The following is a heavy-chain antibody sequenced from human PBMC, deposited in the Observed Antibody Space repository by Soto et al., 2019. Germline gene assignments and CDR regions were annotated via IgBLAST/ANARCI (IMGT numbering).Heavy chain of an antibody. D-gene: IGHD2-2*01. V-gene: IGHV3-48*03. CDR2: ISSSGETV. CDR1: GFTFSSYE. CDR3: AREGFYAMDV. Sequence: GGSLRLSCEVSGFTFSSYEMYWVRQSPGKGLEWVAYISSSGETVYYAGSVQGRFTISRDNAKNSLYLQMSSLGAEDTAVYYCAREGFYAMDVWGQGTTVTVSS. J-gene: IGHJ6*02.